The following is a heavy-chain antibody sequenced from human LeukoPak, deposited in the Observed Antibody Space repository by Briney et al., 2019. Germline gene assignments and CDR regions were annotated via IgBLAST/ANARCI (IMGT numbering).Heavy chain of an antibody. CDR2: IISSGSTI. CDR3: ARGSPPGYSSGWYEGAFDI. CDR1: GFTFSDYY. D-gene: IGHD6-19*01. J-gene: IGHJ3*02. Sequence: GGSLRLSCAASGFTFSDYYMSWIRQAPGKGLEWVSYIISSGSTIYYADSVKGRFTISRDNAKNSLYLQMNSLRAEDTAVYYCARGSPPGYSSGWYEGAFDIWGQGTMVTVSS. V-gene: IGHV3-11*01.